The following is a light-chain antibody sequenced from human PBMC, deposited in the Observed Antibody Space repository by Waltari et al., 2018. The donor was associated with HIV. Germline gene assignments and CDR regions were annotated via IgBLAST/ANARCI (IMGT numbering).Light chain of an antibody. CDR2: GNS. V-gene: IGLV1-40*01. CDR1: SSNIGAGYD. J-gene: IGLJ3*02. CDR3: QSYDSSLSVWV. Sequence: GAPGQRVTISCTGSSSNIGAGYDVHWYQQLPGTAPKLLIYGNSNRPSGVPDRFSGSKSGTSASLAITGLQAEDEADYYCQSYDSSLSVWVFGGGTKLTVL.